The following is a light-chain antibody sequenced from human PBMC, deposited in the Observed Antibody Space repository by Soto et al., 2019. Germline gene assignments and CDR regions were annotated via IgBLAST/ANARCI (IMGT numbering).Light chain of an antibody. J-gene: IGKJ4*01. CDR1: HTIASVY. CDR2: DTS. Sequence: IALTQSPASLSLAPGERATLSCGASHTIASVYLAWYQHKPGLAPRLLVYDTSIRATGSPDRFTGIGSGIDFNLTLSRLEREDFAVYYCQQYDTSLTVGGGTKVEIK. CDR3: QQYDTSLT. V-gene: IGKV3D-20*01.